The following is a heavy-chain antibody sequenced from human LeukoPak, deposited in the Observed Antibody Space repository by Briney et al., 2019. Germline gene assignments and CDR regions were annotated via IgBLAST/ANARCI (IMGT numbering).Heavy chain of an antibody. CDR1: GYTFTRYY. D-gene: IGHD1-26*01. Sequence: ASVPVSRKGSGYTFTRYYIHWVRQAPGQGLKWVGWVNPNPGGTDLEQLPQGTVPLTRNTSINPAYMELHRLASGDTAGYFWARYRKEVVGDAAWFAPWGQGTLVTVSS. J-gene: IGHJ5*02. V-gene: IGHV1-2*02. CDR2: VNPNPGGT. CDR3: ARYRKEVVGDAAWFAP.